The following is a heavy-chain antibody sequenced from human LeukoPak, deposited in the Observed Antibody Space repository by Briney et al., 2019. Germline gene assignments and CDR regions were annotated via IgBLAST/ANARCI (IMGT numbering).Heavy chain of an antibody. CDR1: GYTFTSYG. D-gene: IGHD2-15*01. CDR3: ARGYCSGGSCSVYYYYGMDV. V-gene: IGHV1-18*01. J-gene: IGHJ6*02. Sequence: ASVKVSCKASGYTFTSYGISWVRQAPGQGLEWMGWISAYNGNTNYAQKLQGRVTMTTDTSTSTAYMELRSLRSDDTAVYYCARGYCSGGSCSVYYYYGMDVWGQGTTVTVSS. CDR2: ISAYNGNT.